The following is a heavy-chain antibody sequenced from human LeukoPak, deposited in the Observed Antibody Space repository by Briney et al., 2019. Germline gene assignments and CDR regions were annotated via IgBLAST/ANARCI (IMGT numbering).Heavy chain of an antibody. V-gene: IGHV3-66*02. CDR3: ARSYSSGCFDY. Sequence: GGSLRLSCAASGFTVSSNYMSWVRQAPGNGLEWVSVIYSGVSTYYADSVKGRFTISRDNSKNTLYLQMNSLRAEDTAVYYCARSYSSGCFDYWGQGTLVTVSS. CDR2: IYSGVST. D-gene: IGHD6-19*01. J-gene: IGHJ4*02. CDR1: GFTVSSNY.